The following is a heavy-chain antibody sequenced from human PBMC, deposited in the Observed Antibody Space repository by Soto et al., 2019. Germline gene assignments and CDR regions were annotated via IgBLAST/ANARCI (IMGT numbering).Heavy chain of an antibody. V-gene: IGHV3-9*01. CDR2: ISWNSGSI. Sequence: GGSLRLSCAASGFTFDDYAMHWVRQAPGKGLEWVSGISWNSGSIGYADSVKGRFTISRDNAKNSLYLQMNSLRAEDTALYYCAKDERGYSYGQEFDYWGQGTLVTVSS. CDR1: GFTFDDYA. CDR3: AKDERGYSYGQEFDY. J-gene: IGHJ4*02. D-gene: IGHD5-18*01.